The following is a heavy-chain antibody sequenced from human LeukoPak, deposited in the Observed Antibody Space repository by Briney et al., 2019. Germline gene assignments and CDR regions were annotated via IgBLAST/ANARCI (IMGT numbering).Heavy chain of an antibody. J-gene: IGHJ1*01. Sequence: WETLSLTCAVSGYSLSSGYYCAWIRQPPGKGLGWIGSYSGSTYYNPSLKSRVAISVDTSQLQFSLKLSSVTAAHTAVYYCARVVSMLAAAGTGYLQYWGQGTLVTVSS. CDR1: GYSLSSGYY. D-gene: IGHD6-13*01. CDR3: ARVVSMLAAAGTGYLQY. V-gene: IGHV4-38-2*01. CDR2: YSGST.